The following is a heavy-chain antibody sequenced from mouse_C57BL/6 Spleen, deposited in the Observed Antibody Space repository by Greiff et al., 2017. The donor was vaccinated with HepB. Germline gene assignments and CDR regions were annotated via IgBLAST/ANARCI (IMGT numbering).Heavy chain of an antibody. D-gene: IGHD1-1*01. CDR1: GYSITSGYY. Sequence: EVQLQESGPGLVKPSQSLSLTCSVTGYSITSGYYWNWIRQFPGNKLEWMGYISYDGSNNYNPSLKNRISITRYTSKNQFFLKLNSVTTEDTATYYCAREDYYYGSSPYYYAMDYWGQGTSVTVSS. CDR2: ISYDGSN. V-gene: IGHV3-6*01. J-gene: IGHJ4*01. CDR3: AREDYYYGSSPYYYAMDY.